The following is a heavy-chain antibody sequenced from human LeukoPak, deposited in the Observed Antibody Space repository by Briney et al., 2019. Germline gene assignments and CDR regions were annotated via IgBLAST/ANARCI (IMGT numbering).Heavy chain of an antibody. Sequence: ASVKVSCKASGYTFTTYDINWVRQAPEQGLEWMGRMSPSSGNRGYAQKFQGRVTMTRDTSVSTAYMELSSLRSDDTAVYYCARGYYYYGLDVWGQGTTVTVSS. CDR2: MSPSSGNR. J-gene: IGHJ6*02. V-gene: IGHV1-8*01. CDR3: ARGYYYYGLDV. CDR1: GYTFTTYD.